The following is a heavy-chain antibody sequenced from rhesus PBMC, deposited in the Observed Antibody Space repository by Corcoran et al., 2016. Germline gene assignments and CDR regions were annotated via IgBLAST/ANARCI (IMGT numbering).Heavy chain of an antibody. V-gene: IGHV4-106*01. CDR3: ARTSYNWNDGYFDY. J-gene: IGHJ4*01. CDR1: GGSISDDYY. Sequence: QVQLQESGPGLVKPSETLSLTCAVSGGSISDDYYWSWIRQPPGKGLEWFGYIYGSGEGTNYNPSRKNRITISIDTSKNQFSLKLSSVTAADTALYYCARTSYNWNDGYFDYWGQGVLVTVSS. D-gene: IGHD1-7*02. CDR2: IYGSGEGT.